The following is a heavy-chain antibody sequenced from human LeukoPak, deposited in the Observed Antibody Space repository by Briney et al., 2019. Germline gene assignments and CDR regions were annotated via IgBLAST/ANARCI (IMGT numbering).Heavy chain of an antibody. CDR1: GGSFSGYY. V-gene: IGHV4-59*01. CDR3: ARSGSTWYNWFDP. Sequence: SETLSLTCAVYGGSFSGYYWSWIRQPPGKGLEWIGYIYYTESTNYNPSPKSRVTISVDTSKYQFSLKLSSVTAADTAVYYCARSGSTWYNWFDPWGQGTLVTVSS. J-gene: IGHJ5*02. CDR2: IYYTEST. D-gene: IGHD6-13*01.